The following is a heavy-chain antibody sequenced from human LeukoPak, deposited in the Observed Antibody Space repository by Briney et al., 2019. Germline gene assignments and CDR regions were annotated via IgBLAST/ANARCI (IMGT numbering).Heavy chain of an antibody. D-gene: IGHD3-9*01. CDR1: GGSITGYY. CDR2: IHYTGAT. CDR3: ARGNILTGYCFDF. Sequence: SETLSLTCAVYGGSITGYYWSWIRQTPGRGLEWVGEIHYTGATSYNPSLKSRATISTDTSKNRFSLGLSSVTAADTAVYYCARGNILTGYCFDFWGQGALVTVSS. J-gene: IGHJ4*02. V-gene: IGHV4-34*01.